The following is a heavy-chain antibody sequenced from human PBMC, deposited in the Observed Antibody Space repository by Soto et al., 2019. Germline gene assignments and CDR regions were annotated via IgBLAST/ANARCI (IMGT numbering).Heavy chain of an antibody. CDR1: GGTFSSYA. J-gene: IGHJ5*02. CDR3: ESETIAARPVDWLDP. CDR2: IIPIFGTA. Sequence: GASVKVSCKASGGTFSSYAISWVRQAPGQGLEWMGGIIPIFGTANYAQKFQGRVTITADESTSTAYMELSSLRSEDTAVYYCESETIAARPVDWLDPWGQGTPVTVYS. V-gene: IGHV1-69*13. D-gene: IGHD6-6*01.